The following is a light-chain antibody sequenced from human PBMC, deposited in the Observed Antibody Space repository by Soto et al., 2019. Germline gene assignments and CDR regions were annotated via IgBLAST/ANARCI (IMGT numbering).Light chain of an antibody. CDR2: RNN. CDR3: AAWDDSLRGV. Sequence: QSVLTQPPSASGTPGQRVTISCSGSSSNIGSNYVYWYQQLPGTAPKLLIYRNNQRPSGVPDRFSGSKSGTSASLAISGLRSEDEADYYCAAWDDSLRGVFGTGTQLTV. CDR1: SSNIGSNY. J-gene: IGLJ1*01. V-gene: IGLV1-47*01.